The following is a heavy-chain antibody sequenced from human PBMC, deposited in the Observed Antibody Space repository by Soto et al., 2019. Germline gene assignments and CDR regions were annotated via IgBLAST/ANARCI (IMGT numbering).Heavy chain of an antibody. CDR3: AKGSEFSNSYTLDFDF. D-gene: IGHD6-6*01. Sequence: PXGSLRLSCAASGFTFSSYAMGWVRQAPGMGLDWVSIISGNGGSTYYAASVKGRFTISRDNTKNTLYLQMDSLTAEDTAVYYCAKGSEFSNSYTLDFDFWGQGALVTVSS. J-gene: IGHJ4*02. V-gene: IGHV3-23*01. CDR2: ISGNGGST. CDR1: GFTFSSYA.